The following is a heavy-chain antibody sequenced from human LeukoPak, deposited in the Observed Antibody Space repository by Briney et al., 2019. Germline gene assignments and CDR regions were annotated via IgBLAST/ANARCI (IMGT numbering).Heavy chain of an antibody. D-gene: IGHD3-3*01. CDR2: IKQDGSEK. Sequence: PGGSLRLSCAASGFTFSSYWMSWVRQAPGKGLEWVANIKQDGSEKYYVDSVKGRFTISRDNAKNSLYLQMNSLRAEDTAVYYCARGGYDFWSGYQRYYFDYWGQGTLVTVSS. CDR1: GFTFSSYW. V-gene: IGHV3-7*01. J-gene: IGHJ4*02. CDR3: ARGGYDFWSGYQRYYFDY.